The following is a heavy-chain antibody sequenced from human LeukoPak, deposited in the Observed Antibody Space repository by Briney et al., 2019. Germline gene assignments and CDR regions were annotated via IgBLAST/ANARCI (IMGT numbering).Heavy chain of an antibody. CDR3: ASGDIVVVPAAGDYYYMDV. CDR2: IYSGGST. CDR1: GFTVSSNY. Sequence: PGGSLRLSCAASGFTVSSNYMSWVRQAPGKGLEWVSVIYSGGSTYYADSVKGRFTISRDNSKNTLYLQMNSLRAEDTAVYYCASGDIVVVPAAGDYYYMDVWGKGTTVTVSS. D-gene: IGHD2-2*01. J-gene: IGHJ6*03. V-gene: IGHV3-66*01.